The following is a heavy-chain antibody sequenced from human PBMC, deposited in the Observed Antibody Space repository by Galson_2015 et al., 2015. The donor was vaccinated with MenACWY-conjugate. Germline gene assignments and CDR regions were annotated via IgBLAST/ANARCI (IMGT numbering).Heavy chain of an antibody. CDR3: ARQRIGTATYDYGDPYHFDY. CDR2: TYFRSKWYI. D-gene: IGHD4-17*01. CDR1: GDSVSSNSAT. Sequence: CAISGDSVSSNSATWNWIRQSPSRGLEWLGRTYFRSKWYIDYAVSVKSRITINPDTSQNQLSLQLNSVTPEDTAVYYCARQRIGTATYDYGDPYHFDYWGQGSLVTVSS. V-gene: IGHV6-1*01. J-gene: IGHJ4*02.